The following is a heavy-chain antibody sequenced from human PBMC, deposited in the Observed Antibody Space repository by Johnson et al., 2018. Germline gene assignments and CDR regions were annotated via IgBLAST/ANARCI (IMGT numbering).Heavy chain of an antibody. CDR1: GLTFSRDG. J-gene: IGHJ1*01. CDR3: ATGRFLEWLPKNEYFHH. V-gene: IGHV3-30*03. CDR2: ISYDGTNK. Sequence: VQLLETGGGVVQPGRSLRLYCAASGLTFSRDGMHWVRQAPGKGLEWVAVISYDGTNKYYADSVKGRFTNSRDNSRNTLYLQMNSLRGEGTAVYYCATGRFLEWLPKNEYFHHWGQGTLVTVSS. D-gene: IGHD3-3*01.